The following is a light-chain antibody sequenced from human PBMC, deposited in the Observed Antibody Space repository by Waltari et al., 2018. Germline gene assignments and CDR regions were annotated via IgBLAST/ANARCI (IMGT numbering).Light chain of an antibody. J-gene: IGKJ1*01. Sequence: EIVLTQSPGTLSLSPGERATLSCRASQSVSSSYLAWYQQKPGQAPRLLIYGASSRATGFPDRFSGSGSGTDFTLTISRLEPEDFAVYYCQQYGTSPPETFGQGTKVEIK. V-gene: IGKV3-20*01. CDR1: QSVSSSY. CDR2: GAS. CDR3: QQYGTSPPET.